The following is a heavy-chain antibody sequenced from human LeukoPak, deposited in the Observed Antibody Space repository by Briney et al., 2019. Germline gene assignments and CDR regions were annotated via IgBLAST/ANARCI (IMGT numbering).Heavy chain of an antibody. CDR2: IHSSGST. CDR3: ARRITIFGVVTRAFDI. Sequence: SEPLSLTCTVSGDSISSPSSYWGWIRQPPERGLEWIATIHSSGSTYSNPSLKSRVTISVHTSKNQLSLKLISLTAADTAVYYCARRITIFGVVTRAFDIWGQGTMVTVSS. V-gene: IGHV4-39*07. CDR1: GDSISSPSSY. J-gene: IGHJ3*02. D-gene: IGHD3-3*01.